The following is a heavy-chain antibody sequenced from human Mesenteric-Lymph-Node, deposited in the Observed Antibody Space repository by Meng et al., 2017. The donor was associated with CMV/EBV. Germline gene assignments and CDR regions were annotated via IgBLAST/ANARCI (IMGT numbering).Heavy chain of an antibody. J-gene: IGHJ6*02. CDR3: AHYYDFWSVSFV. CDR1: SGSISSSGYY. Sequence: GSLRLSCTVSSGSISSSGYYWAWIRQPPGKGLEWIGSIYFSGTTYHNPSLSGRVSVSLDTSKNHLSLKLNSVTAADTAVYYCAHYYDFWSVSFVWGQGITVTVSS. D-gene: IGHD3-3*01. V-gene: IGHV4-39*07. CDR2: IYFSGTT.